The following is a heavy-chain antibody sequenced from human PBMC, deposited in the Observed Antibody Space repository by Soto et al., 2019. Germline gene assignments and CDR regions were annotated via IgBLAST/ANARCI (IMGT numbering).Heavy chain of an antibody. V-gene: IGHV4-34*01. J-gene: IGHJ3*02. Sequence: QVQLQQWGAGLLKPSETLSLTCAVYGGSVSSGSYYWSWIRQPPGKGLEWIGEMSHSGGTHFNPSLKSRVTISVDTSNNQFALKMSFVTAADTALYYCARVERGTATTVVDAFDIWGPGTMVTVSS. CDR3: ARVERGTATTVVDAFDI. CDR1: GGSVSSGSYY. CDR2: MSHSGGT. D-gene: IGHD1-1*01.